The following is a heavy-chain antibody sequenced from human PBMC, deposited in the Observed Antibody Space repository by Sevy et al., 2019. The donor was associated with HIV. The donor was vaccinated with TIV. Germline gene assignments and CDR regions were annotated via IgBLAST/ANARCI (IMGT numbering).Heavy chain of an antibody. CDR3: ARGNPPLTELDY. Sequence: ASVKVSCKASGYTFTSYDINWVRQATGQGLEWMGWMNPNSGNTGYAQKFQGRVTMTRNTSISTAYMELSSLRSEGTGGYYCARGNPPLTELDYWGQGTLGTVSS. CDR2: MNPNSGNT. V-gene: IGHV1-8*01. D-gene: IGHD3-9*01. CDR1: GYTFTSYD. J-gene: IGHJ4*02.